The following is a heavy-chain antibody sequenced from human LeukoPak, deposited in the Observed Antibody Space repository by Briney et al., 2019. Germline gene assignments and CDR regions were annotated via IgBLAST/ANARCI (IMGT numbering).Heavy chain of an antibody. V-gene: IGHV4-34*01. Sequence: PSETLSLTCSVSGGSISGYYWTWIRQPPGKGLEWIGEINHSGSTNYNPSLKSRVTISVDTSKNQFSLKLSSVTAADTAVYYCARVGRRGYYYYYYMDVWGKGTTVTVSS. CDR1: GGSISGYY. J-gene: IGHJ6*03. CDR3: ARVGRRGYYYYYYMDV. CDR2: INHSGST. D-gene: IGHD6-25*01.